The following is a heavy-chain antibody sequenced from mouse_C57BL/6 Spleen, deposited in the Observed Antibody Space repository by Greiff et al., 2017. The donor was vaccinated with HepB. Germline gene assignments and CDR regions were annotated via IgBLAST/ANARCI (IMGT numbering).Heavy chain of an antibody. CDR1: GFTFSSYA. V-gene: IGHV5-9-1*02. J-gene: IGHJ2*01. Sequence: EVMLVESGEGLVKPGGSLKLSCAASGFTFSSYAMSWVRQTPEKRLEWFAYISSGGVYISYADTGKGRFTISRDNARTTLYLQMSSLKSEDTAMYYCTRDGRRGFVYWGQGTTLTVSS. CDR2: ISSGGVYI. D-gene: IGHD1-1*02. CDR3: TRDGRRGFVY.